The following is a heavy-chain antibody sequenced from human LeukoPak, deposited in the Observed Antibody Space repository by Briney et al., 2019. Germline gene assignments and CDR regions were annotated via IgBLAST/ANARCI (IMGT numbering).Heavy chain of an antibody. J-gene: IGHJ4*02. D-gene: IGHD5-18*01. CDR2: ISSSGSTI. Sequence: PGGSLRLSSAASGFTFSSYEMNWVRQAPGKGLEWVSYISSSGSTIHYADSVKGRFTIPRDNAKNSLYLQMNSLRAEDTAVYYCARGENNYGYYYFDYWGQGTLVTVSS. CDR1: GFTFSSYE. CDR3: ARGENNYGYYYFDY. V-gene: IGHV3-48*03.